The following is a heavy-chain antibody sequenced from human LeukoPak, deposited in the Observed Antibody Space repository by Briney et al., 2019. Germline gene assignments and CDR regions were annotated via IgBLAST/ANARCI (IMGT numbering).Heavy chain of an antibody. Sequence: PSETLSLTCTVSGGSISSSSYYWGWIRQPPGKGLEWIGSIYYSGSTNYNPSLKSRVTISVDTSKNQFSLKLSSVTAADTAVYYCARDSSGYYYGRTYWYFDLWGRGTLVTVSS. CDR3: ARDSSGYYYGRTYWYFDL. CDR1: GGSISSSSYY. D-gene: IGHD3-22*01. J-gene: IGHJ2*01. V-gene: IGHV4-39*07. CDR2: IYYSGST.